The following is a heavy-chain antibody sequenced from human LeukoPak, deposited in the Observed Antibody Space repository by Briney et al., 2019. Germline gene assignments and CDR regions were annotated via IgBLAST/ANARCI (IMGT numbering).Heavy chain of an antibody. CDR1: GFTFDDYA. CDR3: AKELDAFDI. CDR2: ISWNSGSI. V-gene: IGHV3-9*01. J-gene: IGHJ3*02. Sequence: PGGSLRLSCAASGFTFDDYAMHWVRHAPGKGLEWVSGISWNSGSIGYADSVKGRFTISRDNAKNSLYLQMNSLRAEDTALYYCAKELDAFDIWGQGTMVSVSS.